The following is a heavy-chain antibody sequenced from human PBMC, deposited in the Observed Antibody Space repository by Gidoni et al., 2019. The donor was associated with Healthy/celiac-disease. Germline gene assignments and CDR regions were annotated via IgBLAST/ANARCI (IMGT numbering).Heavy chain of an antibody. CDR2: IWYDGSNK. CDR1: GFTFSSYG. Sequence: QVQLVESGGGVVQPGRSLRLACAASGFTFSSYGMHWVRQAPGKGLEWVAVIWYDGSNKYYADSVKGRFTISRDNSKNTLYLQMNSLRAEDTAVYYCARDRDRRITIFGVVILAPYGMDVWGQGTTVTVSS. D-gene: IGHD3-3*01. CDR3: ARDRDRRITIFGVVILAPYGMDV. V-gene: IGHV3-33*01. J-gene: IGHJ6*02.